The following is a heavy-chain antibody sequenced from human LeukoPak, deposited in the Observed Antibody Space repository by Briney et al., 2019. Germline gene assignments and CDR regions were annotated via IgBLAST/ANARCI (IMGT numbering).Heavy chain of an antibody. CDR1: GFTFSSYT. Sequence: QPGRSLRLSCAASGFTFSSYTMHWVRQAPGKGLEWVAVISYDGSNKYYADSVKGRFTISRDNSKNTLYLQMNSLRAEDTAVYYCARDIVYYDSSGRDRPIDYWGQGTLVTVSS. CDR3: ARDIVYYDSSGRDRPIDY. J-gene: IGHJ4*02. V-gene: IGHV3-30-3*01. D-gene: IGHD3-22*01. CDR2: ISYDGSNK.